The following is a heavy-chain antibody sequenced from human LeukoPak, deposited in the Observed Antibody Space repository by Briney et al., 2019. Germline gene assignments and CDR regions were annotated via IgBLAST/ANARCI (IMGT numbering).Heavy chain of an antibody. CDR3: ATIYGSGSQSWFNP. D-gene: IGHD3-10*01. J-gene: IGHJ5*02. CDR2: IYHSGST. CDR1: GGSISSSNW. V-gene: IGHV4-4*02. Sequence: SGTLSLTCAVSGGSISSSNWWSWVRQPPGKGLEWIGEIYHSGSTNYNPSLKSRVTISVDTSKNQFPLKLSSVTAADTAVYYCATIYGSGSQSWFNPWGQGTLVTVSS.